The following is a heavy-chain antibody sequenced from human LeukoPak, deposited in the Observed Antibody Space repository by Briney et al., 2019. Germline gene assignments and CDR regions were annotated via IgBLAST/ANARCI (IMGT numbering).Heavy chain of an antibody. Sequence: GGSLRLSCAASGFSFDDYAMHWVRQPPGKGLEWVSVISGDGGDTDHVDSVKGRFTISRDNSKDSLYLQMNSLRTEDTALYYCAKEFGYCSGSSCYRYYYYPMDVWGQGTTVTVSS. CDR2: ISGDGGDT. CDR1: GFSFDDYA. J-gene: IGHJ6*02. V-gene: IGHV3-43*02. CDR3: AKEFGYCSGSSCYRYYYYPMDV. D-gene: IGHD2-15*01.